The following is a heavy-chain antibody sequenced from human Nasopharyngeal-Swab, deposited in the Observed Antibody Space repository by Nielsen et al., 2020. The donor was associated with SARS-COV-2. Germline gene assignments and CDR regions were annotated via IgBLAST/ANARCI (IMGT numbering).Heavy chain of an antibody. CDR2: FDPEDGET. V-gene: IGHV1-24*01. CDR1: GYTLTELS. D-gene: IGHD6-19*01. J-gene: IGHJ6*02. CDR3: GRLKAVADYYGMDV. Sequence: ASVKVSCKVSGYTLTELSMHWVRQAPGKGLEWMGGFDPEDGETIYAQKFQGRVTMTEHTSTDTAYMELSSLRSEHTAVYYCGRLKAVADYYGMDVWGQGTTVTVSS.